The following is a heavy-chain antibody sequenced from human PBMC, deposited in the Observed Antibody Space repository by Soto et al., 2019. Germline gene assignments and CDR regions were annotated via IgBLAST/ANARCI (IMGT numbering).Heavy chain of an antibody. CDR1: GFSVSGKY. D-gene: IGHD3-10*01. V-gene: IGHV3-53*01. CDR3: ARLMMVRGVLFDL. J-gene: IGHJ4*02. CDR2: IYSGGSA. Sequence: QLVESGGGLIQPGGSLRLSCAVSGFSVSGKYMSWVRQAPGKGLDWVSVIYSGGSAYYADSVKGRFTISRDESQNTLYLQMNSLRAEDTAVYYCARLMMVRGVLFDLWGQGTLVSVSS.